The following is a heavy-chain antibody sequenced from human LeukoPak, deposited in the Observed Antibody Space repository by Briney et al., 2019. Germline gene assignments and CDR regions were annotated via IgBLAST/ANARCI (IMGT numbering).Heavy chain of an antibody. V-gene: IGHV3-11*01. D-gene: IGHD6-19*01. CDR1: GFTFSDYY. CDR2: ISNSGSTI. CDR3: ARDYSSGWFDY. J-gene: IGHJ4*02. Sequence: GGSLRLSCAASGFTFSDYYMSWIRQASGKGLEWVSYISNSGSTIYYADSVKGRFTISRDNAKNSLYLQMNNLRAEDTAVYYCARDYSSGWFDYWGQGTLVTVAS.